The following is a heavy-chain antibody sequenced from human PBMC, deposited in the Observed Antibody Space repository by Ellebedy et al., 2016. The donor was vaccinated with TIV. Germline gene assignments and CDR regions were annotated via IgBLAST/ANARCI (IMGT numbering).Heavy chain of an antibody. J-gene: IGHJ4*02. Sequence: AASVKVSCKASGYTFTSYDINWVRQAPGQGLEWMGRIIPILGIANYAQKFQGRVTITADKSTSTAYMELSSLRSEDTAVYYCARVSGYDLSNFDYWGQGTLVTVSS. CDR1: GYTFTSYD. D-gene: IGHD5-12*01. CDR3: ARVSGYDLSNFDY. V-gene: IGHV1-69*04. CDR2: IIPILGIA.